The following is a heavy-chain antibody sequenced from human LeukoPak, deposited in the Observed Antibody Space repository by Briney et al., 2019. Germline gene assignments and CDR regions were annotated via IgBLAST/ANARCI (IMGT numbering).Heavy chain of an antibody. V-gene: IGHV1-69*01. Sequence: SVKVSCKASGGTFSSYAISWVQQAPGQGLEWMGGIIPIFGTANYAQKFQGRVTITADESTSTAYMELSSLRSEDTAVYYCARDSKGPYSSSWYRGELVGYFDYWGQGTLVTVSS. CDR3: ARDSKGPYSSSWYRGELVGYFDY. J-gene: IGHJ4*02. CDR1: GGTFSSYA. CDR2: IIPIFGTA. D-gene: IGHD6-13*01.